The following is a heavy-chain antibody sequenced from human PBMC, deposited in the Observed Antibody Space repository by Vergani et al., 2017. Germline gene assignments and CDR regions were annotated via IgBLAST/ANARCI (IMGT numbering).Heavy chain of an antibody. CDR1: GYTFTGYY. J-gene: IGHJ4*02. CDR2: INPNSGGT. D-gene: IGHD3-3*01. CDR3: ARAPGVVIFSWREKN. V-gene: IGHV1-2*04. Sequence: QVQLVQSGAEVKKPGASVKVSCKASGYTFTGYYMHWVRQAPGQGLEWMGWINPNSGGTNYAQKFQGWVTMTRDTSISTAYMELSRLRSDDTAVYYCARAPGVVIFSWREKNWGQGTLVTVSS.